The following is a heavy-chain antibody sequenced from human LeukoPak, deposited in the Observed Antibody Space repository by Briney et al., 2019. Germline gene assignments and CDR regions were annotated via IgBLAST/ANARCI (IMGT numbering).Heavy chain of an antibody. Sequence: PSETLSLTCTVSGGSISSTSYYWGWIRQPPGEGLEWIGSIYYSGNTYYNPSLKSRVTISVDTSKNQFSLRLRSVTAADTAVYYCARVLPCGGDCFSFDTWGQGTLVTVSS. D-gene: IGHD2-21*02. J-gene: IGHJ4*02. CDR1: GGSISSTSYY. V-gene: IGHV4-39*07. CDR2: IYYSGNT. CDR3: ARVLPCGGDCFSFDT.